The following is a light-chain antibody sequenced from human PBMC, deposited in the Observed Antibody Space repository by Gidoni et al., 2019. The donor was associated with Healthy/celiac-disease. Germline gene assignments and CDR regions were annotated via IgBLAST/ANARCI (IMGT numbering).Light chain of an antibody. CDR1: QSISSY. CDR2: AAS. V-gene: IGKV1-39*01. CDR3: QQSYRTPRT. J-gene: IGKJ1*01. Sequence: DIQMTQSPSSLSASVGDRVTITCRASQSISSYLNWYQQKPGKAPKLLIYAASSLQSGVPSRFSGSGSGTDFTLTISSLQPEYFATYYCQQSYRTPRTFXQXTKVEIK.